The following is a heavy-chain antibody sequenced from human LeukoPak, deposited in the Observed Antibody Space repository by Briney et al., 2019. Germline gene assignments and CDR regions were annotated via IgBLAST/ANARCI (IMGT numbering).Heavy chain of an antibody. J-gene: IGHJ4*02. CDR3: ARGARATFDY. CDR1: GYSISSGYY. Sequence: KPSETLSLTCTVSGYSISSGYYWGWIRQPPGKGLEWIGSIYHSGSTNYNPSLKSRVTMSVDTSKNQFSLKLSSVTAADTAVYYCARGARATFDYWGQGTLVTVSS. CDR2: IYHSGST. V-gene: IGHV4-38-2*02.